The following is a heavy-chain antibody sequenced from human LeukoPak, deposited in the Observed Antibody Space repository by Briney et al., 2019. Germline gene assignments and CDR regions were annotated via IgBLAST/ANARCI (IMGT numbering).Heavy chain of an antibody. CDR1: GYTLTELS. CDR3: ATAGYSSGWYYFDY. J-gene: IGHJ4*02. Sequence: GASVTVSCKVSGYTLTELSMHWVRQAPGKGLEWMGGFDPEDGETIYAQKFQGRVTMTEDTSTDTAYMELSSLRSEDTAVYYCATAGYSSGWYYFDYWGQGTLVTVSS. D-gene: IGHD6-19*01. V-gene: IGHV1-24*01. CDR2: FDPEDGET.